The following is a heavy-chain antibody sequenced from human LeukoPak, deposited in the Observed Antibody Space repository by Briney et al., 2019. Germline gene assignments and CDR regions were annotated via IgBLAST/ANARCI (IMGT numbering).Heavy chain of an antibody. CDR3: ARSVSSGYYYSYGMDV. CDR1: GFTFSSYD. CDR2: IGTAGDT. D-gene: IGHD3-22*01. Sequence: GGPLRLSCAASGFTFSSYDMHWVRQATGKGLEWVSAIGTAGDTYYPGSVKGRFTISRENAKNSLYLQMNSLRAGDTAVYYCARSVSSGYYYSYGMDVWGQGTTVTVSS. V-gene: IGHV3-13*01. J-gene: IGHJ6*02.